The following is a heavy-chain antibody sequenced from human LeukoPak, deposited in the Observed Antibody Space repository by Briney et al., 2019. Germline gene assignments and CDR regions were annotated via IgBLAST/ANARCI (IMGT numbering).Heavy chain of an antibody. CDR2: IYYSGST. Sequence: PSETLSLTCTISGGSISSYYWSWIRQPPGKGLEWIGYIYYSGSTNYNPSLKSRVTISVDTSKNQFSLKLSSVTAAGTAVYYCAKTFGGNSWSYYFDYWGQGTLVTVSS. CDR3: AKTFGGNSWSYYFDY. CDR1: GGSISSYY. V-gene: IGHV4-59*01. J-gene: IGHJ4*02. D-gene: IGHD2-21*02.